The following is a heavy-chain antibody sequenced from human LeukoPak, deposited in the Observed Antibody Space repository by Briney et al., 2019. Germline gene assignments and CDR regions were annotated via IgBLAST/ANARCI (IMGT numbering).Heavy chain of an antibody. V-gene: IGHV3-30*18. CDR2: ISYDGSNK. CDR1: GFTFSSYG. D-gene: IGHD6-13*01. CDR3: AKLSSEAAAGTGGDIDY. Sequence: GGSLRLSCAASGFTFSSYGMHWVRQAPGKGLEWVAVISYDGSNKYYADSVKGRFTISRDNSKNTLYLQMNSLRAEDTAVYYCAKLSSEAAAGTGGDIDYWGQGTLVTVSS. J-gene: IGHJ4*02.